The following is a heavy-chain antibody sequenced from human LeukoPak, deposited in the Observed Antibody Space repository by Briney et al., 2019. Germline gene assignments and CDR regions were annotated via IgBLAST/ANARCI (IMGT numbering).Heavy chain of an antibody. D-gene: IGHD3-3*01. CDR1: GGSISSYY. CDR3: AREHDTYYDFWSGYYTGAFDI. V-gene: IGHV4-4*07. J-gene: IGHJ3*02. CDR2: IYTSGST. Sequence: SETLSLTCTVSGGSISSYYWSWVRQPAGKGLEWIGRIYTSGSTNYNPSLKSRVTMSVDTSKNQFSLKLSSVTAADTAVYYCAREHDTYYDFWSGYYTGAFDIWGQGTMVTVSS.